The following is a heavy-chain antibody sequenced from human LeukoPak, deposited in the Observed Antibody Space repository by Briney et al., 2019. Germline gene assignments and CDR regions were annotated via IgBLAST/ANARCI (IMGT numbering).Heavy chain of an antibody. CDR2: IYYSGNT. J-gene: IGHJ3*02. Sequence: RPSETLSLTCIVSGGSISSTTYYWGWIRQPPGKRLEWIGSIYYSGNTYYNPSLKSRVTISIDTSKNQFSLNLNSVTAADTAVYYCARDSWVGSYYYDSSGGNDAFDIWGQGTMVTVSS. D-gene: IGHD3-22*01. CDR3: ARDSWVGSYYYDSSGGNDAFDI. V-gene: IGHV4-39*07. CDR1: GGSISSTTYY.